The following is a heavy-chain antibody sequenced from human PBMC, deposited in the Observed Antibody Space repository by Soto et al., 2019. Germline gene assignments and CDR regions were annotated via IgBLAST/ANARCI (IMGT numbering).Heavy chain of an antibody. V-gene: IGHV3-23*01. CDR1: GFTFSNHA. CDR2: ISTAVGAT. CDR3: ARDRLSGTTEWHSLDL. Sequence: GGSLRLSCAVSGFTFSNHAMSWVRQAPGKGPEWVSAISTAVGATYYADSVKGRFTISRDDSNNTLYLQMNSLRAEDTAVYYCARDRLSGTTEWHSLDLWGQGTQVTVSS. J-gene: IGHJ5*02. D-gene: IGHD1-20*01.